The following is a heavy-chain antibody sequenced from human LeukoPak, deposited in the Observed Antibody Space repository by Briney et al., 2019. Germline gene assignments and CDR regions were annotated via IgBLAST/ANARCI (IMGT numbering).Heavy chain of an antibody. Sequence: KSSETLSLTCTVSGYSISSGCYWGWIRQPPGKGLEWIGSIYHSGSTYYNPSLKSRVTISVDTSKNQFSLKLSSVTAADTAVYYCARDSYDYYGSREVHYDYYYYMDVWGKGTTVTVSS. D-gene: IGHD3-10*01. CDR1: GYSISSGCY. CDR3: ARDSYDYYGSREVHYDYYYYMDV. V-gene: IGHV4-38-2*02. CDR2: IYHSGST. J-gene: IGHJ6*03.